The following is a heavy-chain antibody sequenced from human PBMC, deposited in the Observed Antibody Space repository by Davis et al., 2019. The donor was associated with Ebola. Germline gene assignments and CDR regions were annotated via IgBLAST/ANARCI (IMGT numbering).Heavy chain of an antibody. D-gene: IGHD3-22*01. J-gene: IGHJ2*01. Sequence: WMSWVRQSPGKGLEWIGEIYHSGSTNYNPSLKSRVAISVDKSKNQFSLKLSSVTAADAAVYYCARDYYDSSGFLWYFDLWGRGTLVAVSS. CDR1: W. CDR3: ARDYYDSSGFLWYFDL. CDR2: IYHSGST. V-gene: IGHV4-4*02.